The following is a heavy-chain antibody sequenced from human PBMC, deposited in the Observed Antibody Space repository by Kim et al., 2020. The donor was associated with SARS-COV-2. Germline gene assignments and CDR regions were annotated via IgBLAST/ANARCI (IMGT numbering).Heavy chain of an antibody. V-gene: IGHV3-23*01. D-gene: IGHD3-10*01. CDR3: AKADYGSGNLARIHLYYFDY. J-gene: IGHJ4*02. Sequence: LFTISRDNSKNTLYLQMNSLRAEDTAVYYCAKADYGSGNLARIHLYYFDYWGQGTLVTVSS.